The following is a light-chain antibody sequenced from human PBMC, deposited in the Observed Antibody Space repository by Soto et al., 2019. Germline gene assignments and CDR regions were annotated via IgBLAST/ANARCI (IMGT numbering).Light chain of an antibody. CDR2: DVT. CDR1: SRDVGGYNY. CDR3: SSFAGGNIYV. J-gene: IGLJ1*01. V-gene: IGLV2-8*01. Sequence: QSALTQPPSASGSPGQSVTISCTGTSRDVGGYNYVYWHQQHPGKAPKLVIYDVTKRPSGVPDRFSGSKPGYTASLTVSGLQAEDEADYYCSSFAGGNIYVFGTGTKV.